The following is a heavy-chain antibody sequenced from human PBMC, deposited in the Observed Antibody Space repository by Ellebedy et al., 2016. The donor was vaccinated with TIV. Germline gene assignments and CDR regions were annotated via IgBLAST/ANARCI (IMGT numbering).Heavy chain of an antibody. J-gene: IGHJ4*02. CDR1: GFTFSSYA. Sequence: GGSLRLXXAASGFTFSSYAMHWVRQAPGKGLEWVAVISYDGSNKYYADSVKGRFTISRDNSKNTLYLQMNSLRAEDTAVYYCARGHILTGYCFDYWGQGTLVTVSS. CDR3: ARGHILTGYCFDY. V-gene: IGHV3-30-3*01. D-gene: IGHD3-9*01. CDR2: ISYDGSNK.